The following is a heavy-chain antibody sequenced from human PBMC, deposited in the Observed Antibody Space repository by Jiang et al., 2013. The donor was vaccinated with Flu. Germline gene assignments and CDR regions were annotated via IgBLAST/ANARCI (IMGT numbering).Heavy chain of an antibody. D-gene: IGHD2-15*01. CDR3: ARAAEYCSGGSCFNAFDI. J-gene: IGHJ3*02. Sequence: GSGLVKPSQTLSLTCAVSGGSISSGGYSWSWIRQPPGKGLEWIGYIYHSGSTYYNPSLKSRVTISVDRSKNQFSLKLSSVTAADTAVYYCARAAEYCSGGSCFNAFDIWGQGTMVTVSS. CDR1: GGSISSGGYS. CDR2: IYHSGST. V-gene: IGHV4-30-2*01.